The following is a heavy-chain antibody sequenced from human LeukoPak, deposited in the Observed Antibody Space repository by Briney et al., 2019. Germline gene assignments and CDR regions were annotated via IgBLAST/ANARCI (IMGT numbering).Heavy chain of an antibody. Sequence: GGSLRLSCAASGFTFSSYDMHWVRQATGKGLEWVSAIGTAGDTYYPGSVKGRFTISRENAKNSLYLQMNSLRAGDTAVYYCARDFGPNYYMDVWGKGTTVTVSS. J-gene: IGHJ6*03. CDR1: GFTFSSYD. D-gene: IGHD3-16*01. CDR3: ARDFGPNYYMDV. CDR2: IGTAGDT. V-gene: IGHV3-13*01.